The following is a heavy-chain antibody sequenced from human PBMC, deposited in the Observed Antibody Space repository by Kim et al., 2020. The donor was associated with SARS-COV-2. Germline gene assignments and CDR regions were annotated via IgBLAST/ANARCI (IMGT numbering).Heavy chain of an antibody. CDR2: ISSSSSYT. CDR3: ARDQVRYRAYSRGYYYYYYGMDV. Sequence: GGSLRLSCAASGFTFSDYYMSWIRQAPGKGLEWVSYISSSSSYTNYADSVKGRFTISRDNAKNSLYLQMNSLRAEDTAVYYCARDQVRYRAYSRGYYYYYYGMDVWGQGTTVTVSS. V-gene: IGHV3-11*06. J-gene: IGHJ6*02. D-gene: IGHD1-26*01. CDR1: GFTFSDYY.